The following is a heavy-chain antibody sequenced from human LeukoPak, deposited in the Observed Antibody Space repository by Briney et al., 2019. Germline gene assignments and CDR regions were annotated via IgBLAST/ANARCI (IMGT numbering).Heavy chain of an antibody. CDR2: ISWNSGSI. Sequence: PGGSLRLSCAASGFTFDDYAMHWVRQAPGKGLEWVSGISWNSGSIGYADSVKGRFTISRDNAKNTLYLQMNSLRAEDTAVYYCARDADYYDSSGFSFDIWGQGTMVTVSS. CDR1: GFTFDDYA. V-gene: IGHV3-9*01. D-gene: IGHD3-22*01. CDR3: ARDADYYDSSGFSFDI. J-gene: IGHJ3*02.